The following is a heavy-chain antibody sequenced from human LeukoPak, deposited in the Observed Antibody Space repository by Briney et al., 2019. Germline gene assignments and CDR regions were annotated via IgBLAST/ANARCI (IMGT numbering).Heavy chain of an antibody. CDR2: ISSSSSTI. CDR3: ASTGRYCTSTRCSNYFHY. V-gene: IGHV3-48*04. J-gene: IGHJ4*02. Sequence: PGGSLRLSCAASGFTFSSYIMNWVRQAPGKGLEWVSYISSSSSTIYYADSVKGRFTLSRDNAKNSLYLQMNSLRAEDTAVYYCASTGRYCTSTRCSNYFHYWGQGTLVTVSS. D-gene: IGHD2-2*01. CDR1: GFTFSSYI.